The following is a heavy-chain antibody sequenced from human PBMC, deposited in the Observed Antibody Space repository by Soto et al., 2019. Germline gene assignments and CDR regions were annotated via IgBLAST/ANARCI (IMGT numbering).Heavy chain of an antibody. Sequence: GGSLRLSCAASGFTFSSYAMSWVRQAPGKGLEWVSAISGSGGSTYYADSVKGRFTISRDNSKNTLYLQMNSLRAEDTAVYYCANNQQYYCSGGSCYLDYWGQGTLVTVSS. CDR3: ANNQQYYCSGGSCYLDY. CDR2: ISGSGGST. V-gene: IGHV3-23*01. CDR1: GFTFSSYA. J-gene: IGHJ4*02. D-gene: IGHD2-15*01.